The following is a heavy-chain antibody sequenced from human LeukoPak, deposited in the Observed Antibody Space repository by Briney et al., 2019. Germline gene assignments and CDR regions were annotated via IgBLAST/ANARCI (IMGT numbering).Heavy chain of an antibody. D-gene: IGHD2-15*01. V-gene: IGHV3-21*01. CDR2: ISSSRSYI. J-gene: IGHJ4*02. CDR3: ARARVVVVATESDY. CDR1: GFTFSSYS. Sequence: GSLRLSGAASGFTFSSYSMNWGRQAPGKGLEGVSSISSSRSYIYYADSVKGRFTISRDNAKNSLYLQMNSLRAEDTAVYYCARARVVVVATESDYWGQGTLVTVSS.